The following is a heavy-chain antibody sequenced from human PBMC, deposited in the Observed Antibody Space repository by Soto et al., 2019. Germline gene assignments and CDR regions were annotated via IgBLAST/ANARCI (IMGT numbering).Heavy chain of an antibody. D-gene: IGHD6-25*01. CDR2: TFSRGSA. CDR1: GDSIGNSH. J-gene: IGHJ5*02. Sequence: PSETLSLTCTVSGDSIGNSHWSWIRQPSGKGLEWIGLTFSRGSATYNPSLKSRVTISVDTSKNQLSLKLTSVTAADTAVYFCARQHQRTMAALEIPCDLWGKVTLVT. V-gene: IGHV4-4*09. CDR3: ARQHQRTMAALEIPCDL.